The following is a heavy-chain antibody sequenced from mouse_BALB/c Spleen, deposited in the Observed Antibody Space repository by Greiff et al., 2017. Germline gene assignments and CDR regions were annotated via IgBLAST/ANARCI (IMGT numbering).Heavy chain of an antibody. CDR2: IYPYNGGT. D-gene: IGHD2-1*01. Sequence: EVKLQESGPELVKPGASVKISCKASGYTFTDYNMHWVKQSHGKSLEWIGYIYPYNGGTGYNQKFKSKATLTVDNSSSTAYMELRSLTSEDSAVYYCADGGNPFAYWGQGTLVTVSA. CDR3: ADGGNPFAY. J-gene: IGHJ3*01. CDR1: GYTFTDYN. V-gene: IGHV1S29*02.